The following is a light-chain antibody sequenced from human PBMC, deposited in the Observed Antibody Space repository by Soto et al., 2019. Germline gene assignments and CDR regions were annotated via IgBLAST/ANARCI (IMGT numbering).Light chain of an antibody. CDR3: RQPNRFPLT. V-gene: IGKV1-12*01. CDR2: TAS. CDR1: QGISSF. Sequence: DIQMTQSPSSVSASVGDRVTITCRASQGISSFLAWYQQKPGKAPNLLIHTASSLQSGVPSRFSGSGSGTAFTLLISSLQPEDYSTYYCRQPNRFPLTFGGGTKVEIK. J-gene: IGKJ4*02.